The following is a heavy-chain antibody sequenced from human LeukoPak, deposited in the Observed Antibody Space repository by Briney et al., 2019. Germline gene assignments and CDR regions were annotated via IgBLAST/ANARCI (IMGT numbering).Heavy chain of an antibody. D-gene: IGHD5-24*01. V-gene: IGHV4-34*01. CDR2: IYYSGSA. Sequence: PSETLSLTCAVYGGSFSGYYWSWTRQPPGKGLEWIGYIYYSGSAYYNPSLKSRFTMSVDTSKNQFSLKLSSVTAADTAVYYCARVEMATVFDSWGQGTLVTVSP. CDR1: GGSFSGYY. CDR3: ARVEMATVFDS. J-gene: IGHJ4*02.